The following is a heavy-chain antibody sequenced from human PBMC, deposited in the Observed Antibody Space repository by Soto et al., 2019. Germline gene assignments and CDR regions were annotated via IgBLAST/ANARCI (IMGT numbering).Heavy chain of an antibody. CDR1: GGSISSYY. CDR3: ARDLWGYCGTDCYPLDV. D-gene: IGHD2-21*02. CDR2: FHYSGST. V-gene: IGHV4-59*01. J-gene: IGHJ6*02. Sequence: SETLSLTCTVSGGSISSYYWSWIRQPPGKGLKWIGYFHYSGSTNYNPSLKSRVTISVDTSKNQFSLNLNYVTAADTAVYYCARDLWGYCGTDCYPLDVWGQGTTVTVSS.